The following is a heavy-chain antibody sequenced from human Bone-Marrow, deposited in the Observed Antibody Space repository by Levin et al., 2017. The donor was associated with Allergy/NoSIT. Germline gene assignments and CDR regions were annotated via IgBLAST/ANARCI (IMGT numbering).Heavy chain of an antibody. J-gene: IGHJ4*02. D-gene: IGHD3-22*01. V-gene: IGHV3-30*18. Sequence: LTGGSLRLSCAASGFTFSSYGMHWVRQAPGRGLEWVAVTTYDGSNKYYADSVKGRFTISRDDSKNTLYLQMNSLRAEDTAVYYCAKDRRVVVIQYYFDYWGQGTLVTVSS. CDR2: TTYDGSNK. CDR3: AKDRRVVVIQYYFDY. CDR1: GFTFSSYG.